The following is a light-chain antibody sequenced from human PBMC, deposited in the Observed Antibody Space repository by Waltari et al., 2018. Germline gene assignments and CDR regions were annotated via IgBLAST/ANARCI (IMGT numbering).Light chain of an antibody. CDR1: QSVLYSSNNKNY. V-gene: IGKV4-1*01. CDR3: QQHYPTASLT. J-gene: IGKJ4*01. Sequence: DIVMTQSPEYLAVSLGESATVNCKSSQSVLYSSNNKNYLAWYQLKPGQPPKLLIYWASTRESGVPDRFSGSGSGTDFTLTISSLQAEDVAVYYCQQHYPTASLTFGGGTKVAI. CDR2: WAS.